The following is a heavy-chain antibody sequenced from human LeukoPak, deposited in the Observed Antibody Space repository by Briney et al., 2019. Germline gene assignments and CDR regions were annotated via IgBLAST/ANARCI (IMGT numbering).Heavy chain of an antibody. J-gene: IGHJ4*02. V-gene: IGHV1-69*04. CDR2: IIPILGIA. Sequence: SVKVSCKASGGTYSSYAISWVRQAPGQGLEWMGRIIPILGIANYAQKFQGRVTITADKSTSTAYMELSSLRSEDTAVYYCARTYYYGSGSPDWGQGTLVIVSS. D-gene: IGHD3-10*01. CDR1: GGTYSSYA. CDR3: ARTYYYGSGSPD.